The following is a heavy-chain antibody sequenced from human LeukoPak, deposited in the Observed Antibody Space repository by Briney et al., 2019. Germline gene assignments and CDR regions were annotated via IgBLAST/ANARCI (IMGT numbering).Heavy chain of an antibody. CDR1: GFTFSSYA. V-gene: IGHV3-23*01. D-gene: IGHD3-22*01. CDR3: AKAPLYYYDSSGYYYYFDY. Sequence: GGSLRLSCAASGFTFSSYAMSWVRQAPGKGLEWVSAISGSGGSTYYADSVKGRFTISRDNSKNTLYLQMNSLRAEDTAVYYCAKAPLYYYDSSGYYYYFDYWGQGTLVTVSS. CDR2: ISGSGGST. J-gene: IGHJ4*02.